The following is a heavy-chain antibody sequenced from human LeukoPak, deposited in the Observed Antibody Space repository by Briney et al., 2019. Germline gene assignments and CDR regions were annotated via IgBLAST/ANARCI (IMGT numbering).Heavy chain of an antibody. V-gene: IGHV4-59*11. CDR1: GGSISSHY. J-gene: IGHJ5*02. CDR3: ARGPAAVHP. CDR2: IYYSGST. Sequence: SETLSLTCTVSGGSISSHYWSWIRQPPGKGLEWIGYIYYSGSTNYNPSLKSRVTISIDTSKNQFFLRLTSVTAADTAVYYCARGPAAVHPWGQGTLVTVSS. D-gene: IGHD6-13*01.